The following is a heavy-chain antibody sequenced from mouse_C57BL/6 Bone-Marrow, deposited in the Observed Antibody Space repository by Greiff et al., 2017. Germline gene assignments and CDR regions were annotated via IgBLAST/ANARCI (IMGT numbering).Heavy chain of an antibody. J-gene: IGHJ3*01. CDR2: IDPENGDT. D-gene: IGHD4-1*01. Sequence: EVQLQQSGAELVRPGASVKLSCTASGFNIKDDYMHWVKQRPEQGLEWIGWIDPENGDTEYASKFQGKATIPADTSSNTAYLPLSSLTSEDTAVYYCTTGTPFAYWGQGTLVTVSA. CDR3: TTGTPFAY. CDR1: GFNIKDDY. V-gene: IGHV14-4*01.